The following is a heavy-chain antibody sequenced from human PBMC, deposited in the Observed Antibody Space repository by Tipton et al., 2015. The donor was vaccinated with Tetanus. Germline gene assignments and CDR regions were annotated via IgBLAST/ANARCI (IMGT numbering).Heavy chain of an antibody. CDR3: ARAEWLTLFDY. Sequence: TLSLTCTVSGDSVSRNYWSWIRQSPRKGLEWIGYIYSGGITKYNPSLRSRVSISADTSKNQFSLKLNYVTAADTGVYYCARAEWLTLFDYWGQGTLVTVSS. D-gene: IGHD3-3*01. J-gene: IGHJ4*02. CDR2: IYSGGIT. CDR1: GDSVSRNY. V-gene: IGHV4-59*08.